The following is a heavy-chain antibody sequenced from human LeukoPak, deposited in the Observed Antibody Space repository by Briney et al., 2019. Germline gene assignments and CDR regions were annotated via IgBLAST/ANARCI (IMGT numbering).Heavy chain of an antibody. CDR2: INHSGST. J-gene: IGHJ4*02. V-gene: IGHV4-34*01. CDR3: ARLRGAGSDFDY. Sequence: SETLSLTCAVYGGSFSGYYWSWIRQPPGKGLEWIGEINHSGSTYYNPSLKSRVTISVDTSKNQFSLKLSSVTAADTAVYYCARLRGAGSDFDYWGQGTLVTVSS. D-gene: IGHD6-19*01. CDR1: GGSFSGYY.